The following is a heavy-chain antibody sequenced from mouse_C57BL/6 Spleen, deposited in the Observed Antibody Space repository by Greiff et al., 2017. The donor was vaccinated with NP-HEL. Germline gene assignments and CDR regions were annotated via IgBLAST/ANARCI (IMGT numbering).Heavy chain of an antibody. CDR2: ISSGSSTI. Sequence: EVQRVESGGGLVKPGGSLKLSCAASGFTFSDYGMHWVRQAPEKGLEWVAYISSGSSTIYYAATVKGRFTISRDNAKNTLFLQMTSLRAEDTAMYYCASFHSYWGQGTLVTVSA. J-gene: IGHJ3*01. CDR3: ASFHSY. CDR1: GFTFSDYG. V-gene: IGHV5-17*01.